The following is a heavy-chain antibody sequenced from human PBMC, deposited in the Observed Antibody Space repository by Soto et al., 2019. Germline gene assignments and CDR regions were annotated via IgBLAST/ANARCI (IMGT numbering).Heavy chain of an antibody. CDR3: ASYDSSGYVIDL. CDR1: GFRFSSYT. J-gene: IGHJ5*02. V-gene: IGHV3-21*01. Sequence: GGSLRLSCAASGFRFSSYTMNWVRQAPGRGLEWVSSISSDSGHKYDADSVKGRFIISRDNAKESLFLQMNSLRADDTAVYYCASYDSSGYVIDLWGQGTLVTVSS. D-gene: IGHD3-22*01. CDR2: ISSDSGHK.